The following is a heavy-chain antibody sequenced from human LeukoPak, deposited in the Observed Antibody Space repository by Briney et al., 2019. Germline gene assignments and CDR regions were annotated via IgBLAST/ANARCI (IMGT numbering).Heavy chain of an antibody. J-gene: IGHJ4*02. V-gene: IGHV1-2*06. CDR3: ARDFGQRGYSSSSSFDY. Sequence: ASVKVSCKASGYTFTGYYMHWVRQAPGQGLEWMGRINPNSGGTNYAQKFQGRVTMTRDTSISTAYMEPSRLRSDDTAVYYCARDFGQRGYSSSSSFDYWGQGTLVTVSS. CDR1: GYTFTGYY. CDR2: INPNSGGT. D-gene: IGHD6-6*01.